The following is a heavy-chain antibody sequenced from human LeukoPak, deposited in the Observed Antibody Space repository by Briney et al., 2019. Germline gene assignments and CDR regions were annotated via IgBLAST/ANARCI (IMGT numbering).Heavy chain of an antibody. CDR2: IYYSGST. Sequence: SETLSLTCTVSGGSTSSSSYYWGWIRQPPGKGLEWIGSIYYSGSTHYNPSLKSRVTISVDTPKNQFSLKLSSVTAADTAVYYCARVLGHYYYYMDVWGKGTTVTVSS. CDR1: GGSTSSSSYY. CDR3: ARVLGHYYYYMDV. J-gene: IGHJ6*03. V-gene: IGHV4-39*07. D-gene: IGHD1-26*01.